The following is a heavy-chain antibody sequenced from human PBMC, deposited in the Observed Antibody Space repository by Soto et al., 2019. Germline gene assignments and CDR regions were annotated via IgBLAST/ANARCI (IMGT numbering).Heavy chain of an antibody. J-gene: IGHJ4*02. CDR1: GVSISTYH. D-gene: IGHD7-27*01. V-gene: IGHV4-4*07. CDR2: MHTSGST. Sequence: SGTLSLTCIVSGVSISTYHWSWIRQPAGKGLEWIGRMHTSGSTNYNPSLKSRVSMSVDTSKNHFSLKVSSVTTADTAVYYSAREEDGCGDSHDSWGQGTLAT. CDR3: AREEDGCGDSHDS.